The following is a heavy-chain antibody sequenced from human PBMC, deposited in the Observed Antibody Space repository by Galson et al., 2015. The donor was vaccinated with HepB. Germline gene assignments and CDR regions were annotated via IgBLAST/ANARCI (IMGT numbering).Heavy chain of an antibody. D-gene: IGHD2-2*01. Sequence: SLRLSCAASGFTFSSYAMHWVRQAPGKGLEWVAVISYDGSNKYYADSVKGRFTISRDNSKNTLYLQMNSLRAEDTAVYYCARDWGYCSSTSCYAPYDAFDIWGQGTMVTVSS. CDR2: ISYDGSNK. CDR3: ARDWGYCSSTSCYAPYDAFDI. CDR1: GFTFSSYA. V-gene: IGHV3-30-3*01. J-gene: IGHJ3*02.